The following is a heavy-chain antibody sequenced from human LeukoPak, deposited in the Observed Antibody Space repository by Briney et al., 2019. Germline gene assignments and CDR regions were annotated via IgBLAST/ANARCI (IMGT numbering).Heavy chain of an antibody. CDR1: GGTFSSYA. V-gene: IGHV1-69*04. CDR2: IIPILGIA. Sequence: ASVKVSCKASGGTFSSYAISWVRQAPGQGLEWMGRIIPILGIANYAQKFQGRVTITADESTSTAYMELSSLRSEDAAVYYCAREAKPAGYYYKDVWGKGTTVTVSS. D-gene: IGHD2-2*01. CDR3: AREAKPAGYYYKDV. J-gene: IGHJ6*03.